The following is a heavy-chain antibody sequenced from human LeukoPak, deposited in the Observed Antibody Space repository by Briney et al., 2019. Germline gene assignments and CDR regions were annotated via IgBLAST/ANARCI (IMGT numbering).Heavy chain of an antibody. CDR1: GGSISSYY. CDR2: INHSGST. Sequence: PSETLSLTCTVSGGSISSYYWSWIRQPPGKGLGWIGEINHSGSTNYNPSLKSRVTISVDTSKNQFSLELSSVTAADTAVYYCARGRGAYYYDEGGAFDIWGQGTMVTVSS. CDR3: ARGRGAYYYDEGGAFDI. D-gene: IGHD3-22*01. V-gene: IGHV4-34*01. J-gene: IGHJ3*02.